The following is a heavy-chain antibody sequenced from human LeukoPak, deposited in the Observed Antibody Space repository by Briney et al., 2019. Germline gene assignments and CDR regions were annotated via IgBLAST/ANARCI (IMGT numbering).Heavy chain of an antibody. Sequence: GGSLRLSCAASGFTFSSYAMSWVRQAPGKGLEWVSAISGSGGSTYYADSVKGRFTISRDNSKNTQYLQMNSLRAEDTAVYYCAKTPSGSYHPDAFDIWGQGTMVTVSS. CDR1: GFTFSSYA. J-gene: IGHJ3*02. D-gene: IGHD1-26*01. V-gene: IGHV3-23*01. CDR2: ISGSGGST. CDR3: AKTPSGSYHPDAFDI.